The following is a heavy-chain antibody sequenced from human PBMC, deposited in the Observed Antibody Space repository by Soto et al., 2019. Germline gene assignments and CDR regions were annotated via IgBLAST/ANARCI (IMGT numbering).Heavy chain of an antibody. V-gene: IGHV4-59*08. D-gene: IGHD6-19*01. Sequence: QVQLQESGPGLVRPSETLSLTCTVSSDSISSYYWIWIRQSPGKGLEWIWYTDYSGNTNYNPSLKSLVPISGDTSKNQFSRRLSSVTAADTAVYYCARAVGDPLYYLDYWGQGTLVTVSS. CDR3: ARAVGDPLYYLDY. CDR1: SDSISSYY. J-gene: IGHJ4*02. CDR2: TDYSGNT.